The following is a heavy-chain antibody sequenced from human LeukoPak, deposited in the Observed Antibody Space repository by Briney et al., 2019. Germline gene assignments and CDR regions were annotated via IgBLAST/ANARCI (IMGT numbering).Heavy chain of an antibody. CDR2: IYTSGST. D-gene: IGHD3-3*01. CDR1: GGSISSGSYY. CDR3: ARGVPYEFWSGYIFDY. J-gene: IGHJ4*02. V-gene: IGHV4-61*02. Sequence: SETLSLTCTVSGGSISSGSYYWSWIRQPAGKGLEWIGRIYTSGSTNYNPSLKSRVTISVDTSKNQFSLKLSSVTAADTAVYYCARGVPYEFWSGYIFDYWGQGTLVTVSS.